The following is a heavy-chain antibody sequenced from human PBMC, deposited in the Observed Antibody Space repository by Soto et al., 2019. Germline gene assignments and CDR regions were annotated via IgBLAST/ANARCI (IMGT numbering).Heavy chain of an antibody. D-gene: IGHD1-26*01. V-gene: IGHV4-59*12. CDR2: IYYSGNT. J-gene: IGHJ5*02. CDR1: GGSISSYY. Sequence: PSETLSLTCTVSGGSISSYYWSWIRQPPGKGLEWIGYIYYSGNTNYNPSLKSRVTISVDTSKNQFSLKLSSVTAADTAVYYCARTIPTISAVGRWFDPWGQGTLVTVSS. CDR3: ARTIPTISAVGRWFDP.